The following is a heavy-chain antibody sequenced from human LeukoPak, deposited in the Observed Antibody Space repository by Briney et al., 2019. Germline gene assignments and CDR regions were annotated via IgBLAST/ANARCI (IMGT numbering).Heavy chain of an antibody. CDR1: GFTFSSYA. CDR3: AKGRAIAAAGTRNYYYGMDV. D-gene: IGHD6-13*01. J-gene: IGHJ6*02. V-gene: IGHV3-23*01. CDR2: ISGSGGST. Sequence: PGGSLRLSCAASGFTFSSYAMSWVRQAPGKGLEWVSAISGSGGSTYYADSVEGRFTISRDNSKNTLYLQMNSLRAEDTAVYYCAKGRAIAAAGTRNYYYGMDVWGQGTTVTVSS.